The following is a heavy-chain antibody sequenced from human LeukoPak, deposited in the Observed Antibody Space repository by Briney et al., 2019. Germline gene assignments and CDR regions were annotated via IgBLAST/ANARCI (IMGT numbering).Heavy chain of an antibody. J-gene: IGHJ4*02. D-gene: IGHD1-26*01. V-gene: IGHV1-69*04. CDR1: GGTFSSYA. CDR3: ARGLVGGENRDY. Sequence: KVSCKASGGTFSSYAISWVRQAPGQGLEWMGRIIPILGIANYAQKFQGRVTITADKSTSTAYMEPSSLRSEDTAVYYCARGLVGGENRDYWGQGTLVTVSS. CDR2: IIPILGIA.